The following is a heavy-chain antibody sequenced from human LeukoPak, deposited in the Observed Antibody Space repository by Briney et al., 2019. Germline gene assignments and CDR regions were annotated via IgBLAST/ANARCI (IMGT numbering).Heavy chain of an antibody. CDR2: IYYSGST. D-gene: IGHD6-6*01. J-gene: IGHJ4*02. V-gene: IGHV4-59*08. CDR3: ARSPWAYNSSPYYFDY. Sequence: SETLSLTCTVSGGSISSYYWSWIRQPPGKGLEWIGYIYYSGSTNYNPSLKSRVTITVDTSKNQFSLKLSSVTAADTAVYYCARSPWAYNSSPYYFDYWGQGTLVTVSS. CDR1: GGSISSYY.